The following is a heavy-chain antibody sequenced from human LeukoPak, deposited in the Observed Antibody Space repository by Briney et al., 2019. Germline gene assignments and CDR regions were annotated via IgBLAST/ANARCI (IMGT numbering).Heavy chain of an antibody. Sequence: GESLKISCKGSGYSFTNFWIGWVRQMPGKGLEWMGIIYPGDSDTRYSPSFQGQVTISADKSISTAYLQWSSLKASDTAMYYCARRDGRYCSSTSCGGDWFDPWGQGTLVTVSS. CDR2: IYPGDSDT. CDR3: ARRDGRYCSSTSCGGDWFDP. V-gene: IGHV5-51*01. CDR1: GYSFTNFW. D-gene: IGHD2-2*01. J-gene: IGHJ5*02.